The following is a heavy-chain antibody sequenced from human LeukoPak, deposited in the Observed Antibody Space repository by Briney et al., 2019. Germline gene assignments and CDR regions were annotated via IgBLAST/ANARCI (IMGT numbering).Heavy chain of an antibody. V-gene: IGHV3-9*01. Sequence: GGSLRLSCAASGFTFDDYAMHWVRQAPGKGLEWVSGISWNSGSIGYADSVKGRFTISRDNAKNSLYLQMNSLRAEDTALYYCAKDTVGGSSSWYDLGYWGQGTLVTVSS. CDR1: GFTFDDYA. D-gene: IGHD6-13*01. CDR3: AKDTVGGSSSWYDLGY. J-gene: IGHJ4*02. CDR2: ISWNSGSI.